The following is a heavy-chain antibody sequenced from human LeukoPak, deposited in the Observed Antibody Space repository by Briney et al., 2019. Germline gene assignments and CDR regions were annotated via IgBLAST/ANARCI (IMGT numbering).Heavy chain of an antibody. V-gene: IGHV4-59*08. CDR3: ARGRGYSSSWPFDY. D-gene: IGHD6-13*01. CDR2: IYYSGST. Sequence: SETLSLTCTVSGGSISSYYCSWIRQPPGKGLEWIGYIYYSGSTNYNPSLKSRVTISVDTSKNQFSLKLSSVTAADTAVYYCARGRGYSSSWPFDYWGQGTLVTVSS. CDR1: GGSISSYY. J-gene: IGHJ4*02.